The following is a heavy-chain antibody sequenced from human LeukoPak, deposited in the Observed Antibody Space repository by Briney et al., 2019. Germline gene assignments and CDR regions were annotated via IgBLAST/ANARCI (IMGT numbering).Heavy chain of an antibody. V-gene: IGHV3-7*01. CDR2: IKQDGSEK. CDR3: ARVAALWFVDY. Sequence: GGSLRLSCAASGFTFSSYWMSWVRQAPGKGLEWVANIKQDGSEKYYVDSAKGRFTISRDNAKNSLYLQMNSLRAEDTAVYYCARVAALWFVDYWGQGTLVTVSS. CDR1: GFTFSSYW. D-gene: IGHD6-6*01. J-gene: IGHJ4*02.